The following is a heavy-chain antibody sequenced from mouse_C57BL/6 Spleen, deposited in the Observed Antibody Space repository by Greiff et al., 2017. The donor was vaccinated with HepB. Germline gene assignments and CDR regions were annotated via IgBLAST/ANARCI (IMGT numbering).Heavy chain of an antibody. Sequence: VQLQQSGPELVKPGASVKISCKASGYAFSSSWMNWVKQRPGKGLEWIGRIYPGDGDTNYNGKFKGKATLTADKSSSTAYMQLSSLTSEDSAVYYCARDKRYYGTDYWGQGTTLTVSS. CDR3: ARDKRYYGTDY. CDR2: IYPGDGDT. J-gene: IGHJ2*01. D-gene: IGHD2-1*01. V-gene: IGHV1-82*01. CDR1: GYAFSSSW.